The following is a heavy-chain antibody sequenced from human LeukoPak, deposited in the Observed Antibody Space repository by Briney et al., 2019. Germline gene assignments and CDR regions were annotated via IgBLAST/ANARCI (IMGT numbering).Heavy chain of an antibody. CDR2: INPSGSST. CDR1: GYSFTSHY. J-gene: IGHJ3*02. D-gene: IGHD4-17*01. Sequence: ASVKVSCKASGYSFTSHYMHWVRQAPGQGLEWLGLINPSGSSTLYAQKFQGRVTMTRDMSTTTDYMELSSLRSDDTAVYYCARAPDYGDLYDAFDIWGQGTMVTVSS. CDR3: ARAPDYGDLYDAFDI. V-gene: IGHV1-46*01.